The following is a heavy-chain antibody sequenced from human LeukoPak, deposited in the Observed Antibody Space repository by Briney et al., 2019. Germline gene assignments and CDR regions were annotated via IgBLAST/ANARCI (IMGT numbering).Heavy chain of an antibody. CDR3: ARDQGYSSGWYRAYYYYMDV. Sequence: PGGSLRLSCAASGFTFSSYWMSWVRQAPGKGLEWVANIKQDGSEKYYVDSVKGRFTISRDNSKNTLYLQMNSLRAEDTAVYYCARDQGYSSGWYRAYYYYMDVWGKGTTVTVSS. CDR2: IKQDGSEK. V-gene: IGHV3-7*01. J-gene: IGHJ6*03. D-gene: IGHD6-19*01. CDR1: GFTFSSYW.